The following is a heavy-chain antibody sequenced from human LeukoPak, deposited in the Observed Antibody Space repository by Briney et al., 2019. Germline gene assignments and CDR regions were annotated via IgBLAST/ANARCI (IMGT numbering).Heavy chain of an antibody. J-gene: IGHJ6*03. Sequence: GGSLRLACAASGLSFSNYNMDWVRQAPEKGLEWVSSITSSGSYIYYADSVKGRFTISRDNAKNSLYLQLNSLRAEDTAVYYCARDPYSGSYSDYYYYYMDVWGKGTTVTVSS. V-gene: IGHV3-21*01. D-gene: IGHD1-26*01. CDR3: ARDPYSGSYSDYYYYYMDV. CDR2: ITSSGSYI. CDR1: GLSFSNYN.